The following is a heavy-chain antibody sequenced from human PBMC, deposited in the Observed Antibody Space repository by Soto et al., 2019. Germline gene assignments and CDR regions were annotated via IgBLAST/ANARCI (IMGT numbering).Heavy chain of an antibody. CDR1: GYTFTSYY. D-gene: IGHD3-9*01. Sequence: ASVKVSCKASGYTFTSYYMHWVRQAPGQGLEWMGIINPSGGSTSYAQKFQGRVTMTRDTSTSTVYMELSSLRSEDTAVYYCARDRDILTGHFLYYYYYYGMDVWGQGTTVTVSS. J-gene: IGHJ6*02. CDR2: INPSGGST. V-gene: IGHV1-46*01. CDR3: ARDRDILTGHFLYYYYYYGMDV.